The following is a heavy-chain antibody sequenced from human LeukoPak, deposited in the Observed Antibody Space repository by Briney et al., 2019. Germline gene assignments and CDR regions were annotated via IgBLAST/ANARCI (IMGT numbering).Heavy chain of an antibody. V-gene: IGHV3-30*01. CDR1: GFIFTHHA. CDR2: TSYDGKNI. D-gene: IGHD3-10*01. Sequence: PGGSLRLSCAASGFIFTHHAIHWVRQGPGKGLEWLGVTSYDGKNIHYSASAKGRFTIFRDNSKNTVYLQVNNVRPEVTAIYFCARDEYNNYGSGGWFDPWGLGTLVTVSS. CDR3: ARDEYNNYGSGGWFDP. J-gene: IGHJ5*02.